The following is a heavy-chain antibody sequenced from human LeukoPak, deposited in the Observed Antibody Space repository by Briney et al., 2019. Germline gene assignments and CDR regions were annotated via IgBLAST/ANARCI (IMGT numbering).Heavy chain of an antibody. CDR2: IYYSGST. V-gene: IGHV4-39*07. CDR1: GGSISSSSYY. J-gene: IGHJ6*03. Sequence: SETLSLTCTVSGGSISSSSYYWGWIRQPPGKGLEWIGSIYYSGSTYYSPSLKSRVTISVDTSKNQFSLKLSSVTAADTAVYYCARGPYYYYYMDVWGKGTTVTVSS. CDR3: ARGPYYYYYMDV.